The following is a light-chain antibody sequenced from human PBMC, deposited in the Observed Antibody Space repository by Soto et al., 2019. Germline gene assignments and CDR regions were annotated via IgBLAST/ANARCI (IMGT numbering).Light chain of an antibody. CDR3: QQYDRWPVT. Sequence: DIVLTQSPGTLSLSPGERATLSCRASQSVSSSSLAWYQQKPGQAPRLLIYGTSTRATGIPARFSGSGSGTEFTLTIDRLQSADFAVYYCQQYDRWPVTFGQGTKVDIK. V-gene: IGKV3-20*01. CDR1: QSVSSSS. J-gene: IGKJ3*01. CDR2: GTS.